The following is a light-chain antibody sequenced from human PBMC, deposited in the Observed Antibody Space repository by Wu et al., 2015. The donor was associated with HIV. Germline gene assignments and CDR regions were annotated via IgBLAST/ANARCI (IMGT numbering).Light chain of an antibody. J-gene: IGKJ5*01. CDR2: GAS. CDR1: QSVSSSY. CDR3: QQRLNWPPVT. V-gene: IGKV3D-20*02. Sequence: EIVLTQSPGTLSLSPGERATLSCRASQSVSSSYLAWYQLKPGQAPRLLIYGASNRATGIPARFSGSGSGTDFTLTISSLEPEDFAIYYCQQRLNWPPVTFGQGTRLEIK.